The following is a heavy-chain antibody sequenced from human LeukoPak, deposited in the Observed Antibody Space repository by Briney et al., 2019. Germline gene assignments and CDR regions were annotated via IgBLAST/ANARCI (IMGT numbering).Heavy chain of an antibody. D-gene: IGHD3-22*01. CDR2: IYHSGST. CDR1: GVSISSGGYS. J-gene: IGHJ6*02. Sequence: SETLSLTCAVSGVSISSGGYSWSWIRQPPGEGLEWIGYIYHSGSTYYNPSLKSRVTISVDRSKNQFSLKLSSVTAADTAVYYCARGRYDSSGYYGMDVWGQGTTVTVSS. V-gene: IGHV4-30-2*01. CDR3: ARGRYDSSGYYGMDV.